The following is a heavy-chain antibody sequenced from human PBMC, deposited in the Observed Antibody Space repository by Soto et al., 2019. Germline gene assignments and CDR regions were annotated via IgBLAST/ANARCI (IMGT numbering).Heavy chain of an antibody. J-gene: IGHJ3*02. D-gene: IGHD3-22*01. CDR3: TSSRSKKGNSGYYLNAFDI. CDR2: IRSKAYGETT. CDR1: GLTFCEHP. Sequence: PGASLRLSCRAAGLTFCEHPVRSFRQAPGRGQARAGFIRSKAYGETTEYAATVKGRLTITRDDSKSIAYLQMNSLKTEDTAVYYCTSSRSKKGNSGYYLNAFDIWGQGTMVTVSS. V-gene: IGHV3-49*03.